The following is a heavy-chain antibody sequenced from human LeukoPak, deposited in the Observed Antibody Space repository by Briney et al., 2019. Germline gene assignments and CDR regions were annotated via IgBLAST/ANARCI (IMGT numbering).Heavy chain of an antibody. CDR1: GFTFNNAW. J-gene: IGHJ4*02. CDR3: TTDARYFFDY. V-gene: IGHV3-15*05. CDR2: IKSKTDGETT. Sequence: LGGSLRLSCAASGFTFNNAWINWVRQAPGKGLEWVGRIKSKTDGETTDYAAPVQDRFTISRDDSKNTVDLQMDSLNSEDTAVYYCTTDARYFFDYWGQGTLVTVSS.